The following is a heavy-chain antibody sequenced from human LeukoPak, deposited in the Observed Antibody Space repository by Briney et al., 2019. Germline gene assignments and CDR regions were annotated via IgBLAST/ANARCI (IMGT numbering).Heavy chain of an antibody. Sequence: SETLSLTCAVYGVSFRGYYWSWIRQPPGKGLEWVGEINHSGSTNYNPSLKRRATISVDTSKNQFYLKLSSVTSADTAVYYCARGAAAGSSSWCDPWGQGTLVTVSS. CDR1: GVSFRGYY. CDR2: INHSGST. CDR3: ARGAAAGSSSWCDP. D-gene: IGHD6-13*01. V-gene: IGHV4-34*01. J-gene: IGHJ5*02.